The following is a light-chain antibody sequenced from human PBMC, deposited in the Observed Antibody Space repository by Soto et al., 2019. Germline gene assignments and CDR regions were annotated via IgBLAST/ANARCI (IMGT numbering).Light chain of an antibody. CDR2: SND. J-gene: IGLJ1*01. CDR3: QSYDSSLSGYV. Sequence: QSVLTQPPSASGTPGQTVTISCSGSSFNIGFNYVYWYQQLPGMAPKLLIHSNDERPSGVPDRFSGSKSGTSASLAITGLQDEDEVDYYCQSYDSSLSGYVLGTVTKVTV. V-gene: IGLV1-47*02. CDR1: SFNIGFNY.